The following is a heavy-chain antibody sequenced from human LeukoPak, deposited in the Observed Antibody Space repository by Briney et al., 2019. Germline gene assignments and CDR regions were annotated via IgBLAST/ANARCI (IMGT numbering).Heavy chain of an antibody. CDR1: GYTFTSYD. CDR3: ARVSGDTNAFDI. D-gene: IGHD4-17*01. J-gene: IGHJ3*02. V-gene: IGHV1-8*01. Sequence: ASVKVSCKASGYTFTSYDINWVRQAPGQGLEWMGWMNPNSGNTGYAQKFQGRVTMTRNTSISTAYMELSSLRSEDTAVYYCARVSGDTNAFDIWGQGTMVTVSS. CDR2: MNPNSGNT.